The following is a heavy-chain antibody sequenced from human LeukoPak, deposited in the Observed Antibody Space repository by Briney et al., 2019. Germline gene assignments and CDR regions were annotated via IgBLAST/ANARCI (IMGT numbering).Heavy chain of an antibody. J-gene: IGHJ4*02. V-gene: IGHV3-7*01. CDR3: ARDVGGSLDY. CDR2: IKGDESAR. CDR1: GFSFSTYL. Sequence: GGSLRLSCAASGFSFSTYLMAWVRQAPGKGLEWVANIKGDESARHQADSVKGRFTISRDNAQNSVYLQMSRLRGEDTAVYYCARDVGGSLDYWGQGTLVTVSS. D-gene: IGHD1-26*01.